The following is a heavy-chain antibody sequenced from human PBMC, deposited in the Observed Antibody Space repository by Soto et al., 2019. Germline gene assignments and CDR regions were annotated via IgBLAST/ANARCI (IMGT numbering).Heavy chain of an antibody. D-gene: IGHD5-12*01. CDR3: AMATLLPMEVYFDY. Sequence: QVQLQESGPGLVKPSQTLSLTCTVSGGSISSGGYYWSWIRQHPGKGLEWIGYIYYSGSTYYNPSLKSLVTISVDTSKNQFSLKLISVTAADTAVYYWAMATLLPMEVYFDYWGQGTLVTVSS. CDR1: GGSISSGGYY. V-gene: IGHV4-31*01. J-gene: IGHJ4*02. CDR2: IYYSGST.